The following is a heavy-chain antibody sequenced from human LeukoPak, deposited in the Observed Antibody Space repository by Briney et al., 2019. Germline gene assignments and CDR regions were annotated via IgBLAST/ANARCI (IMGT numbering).Heavy chain of an antibody. Sequence: SVKVSCKASGGTFSSYAISWVRQAPGQGLEWMGGIIPIFGTANYAQKFQGRVTITADESTSTAYMELSSLRSEDTAVYYCARGVYYDFWSGPYYWGQGTLVTVSS. CDR1: GGTFSSYA. CDR2: IIPIFGTA. V-gene: IGHV1-69*13. D-gene: IGHD3-3*01. CDR3: ARGVYYDFWSGPYY. J-gene: IGHJ4*02.